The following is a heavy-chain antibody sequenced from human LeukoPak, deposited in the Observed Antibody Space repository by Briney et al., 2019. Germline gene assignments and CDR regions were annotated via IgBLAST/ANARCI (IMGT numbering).Heavy chain of an antibody. V-gene: IGHV3-53*01. CDR1: GFTFSSNY. CDR2: IYSGGST. D-gene: IGHD6-13*01. CDR3: ARGPLSSSWFSYNWFDP. J-gene: IGHJ5*02. Sequence: GGSLRLSCAASGFTFSSNYMSWVRQAPGKGLEWVSVIYSGGSTYYADSVKGRFTISRDNSKNTLYLQMNSLRAEDTAVYYCARGPLSSSWFSYNWFDPWGQGTLVTVSS.